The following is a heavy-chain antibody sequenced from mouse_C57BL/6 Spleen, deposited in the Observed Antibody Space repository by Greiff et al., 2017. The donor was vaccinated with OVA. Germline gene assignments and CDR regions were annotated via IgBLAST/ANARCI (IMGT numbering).Heavy chain of an antibody. D-gene: IGHD2-4*01. Sequence: VQLKESGPGLVKPSQSLSLTCSVTGYSITSGYYWNWIRQFPGNKLEWMGYISYDGSNNYNPSLKNRISITRDTSKNQFFLKLNSVTTEDTATYYCARESYDYDGRDYFDYWGQGTTLTVSS. V-gene: IGHV3-6*01. J-gene: IGHJ2*01. CDR3: ARESYDYDGRDYFDY. CDR1: GYSITSGYY. CDR2: ISYDGSN.